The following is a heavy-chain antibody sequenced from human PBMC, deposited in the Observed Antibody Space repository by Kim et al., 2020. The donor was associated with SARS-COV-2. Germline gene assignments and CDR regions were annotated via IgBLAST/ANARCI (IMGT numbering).Heavy chain of an antibody. Sequence: ASVKVSCKASGYTFTSYVVHWMRQAPGQRPEWMGWINAGNGNRKYLENFQGRVTLTTDTSASTVYMELSSLRSEDTAVYYCARVYKSRLLYWPYWGQRTLVTVP. D-gene: IGHD1-20*01. CDR1: GYTFTSYV. J-gene: IGHJ4*02. CDR2: INAGNGNR. CDR3: ARVYKSRLLYWPY. V-gene: IGHV1-3*01.